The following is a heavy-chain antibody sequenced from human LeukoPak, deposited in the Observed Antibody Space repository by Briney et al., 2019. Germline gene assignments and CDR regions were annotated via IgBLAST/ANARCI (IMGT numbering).Heavy chain of an antibody. CDR2: ISYSGIA. J-gene: IGHJ4*02. CDR1: GGSINSYY. Sequence: SETLSLTCTVSGGSINSYYWSWIRQPPGKGLEWIGCISYSGIAYYNPSLKSRVIVSVDTSRNQFSLDLSSVTAADTALYYCARVLYDYYFDFWGQGTLVTVSS. CDR3: ARVLYDYYFDF. V-gene: IGHV4-59*06. D-gene: IGHD2/OR15-2a*01.